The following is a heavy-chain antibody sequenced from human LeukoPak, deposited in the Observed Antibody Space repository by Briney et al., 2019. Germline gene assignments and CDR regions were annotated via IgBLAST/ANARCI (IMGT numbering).Heavy chain of an antibody. V-gene: IGHV3-7*01. CDR3: ARVTVAWNCVGDYYYYYMDV. D-gene: IGHD1-7*01. CDR2: IKTDGSEK. CDR1: GFTFSNYW. Sequence: GGSLRLSCEGSGFTFSNYWMGWVRQAPGKGLQWVANIKTDGSEKYYVDSVKGRFTISRDNAKNSLYLQMNSLRVEDTAVYYCARVTVAWNCVGDYYYYYMDVWGKGTTVTVSS. J-gene: IGHJ6*03.